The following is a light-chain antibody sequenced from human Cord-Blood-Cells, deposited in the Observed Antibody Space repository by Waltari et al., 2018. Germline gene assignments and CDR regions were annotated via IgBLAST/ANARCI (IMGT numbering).Light chain of an antibody. CDR3: CSYAGSSTDVV. J-gene: IGLJ2*01. CDR1: SSDVGSYNL. Sequence: QSALTQPASVSGSPGQSITIPSTGTSSDVGSYNLFSWYQQHPGKAPKLMIYEGSKRPSGVSNRFSGSKSGNTASLTISGLQAEDEADYYCCSYAGSSTDVVFGGGTKLTVL. CDR2: EGS. V-gene: IGLV2-23*01.